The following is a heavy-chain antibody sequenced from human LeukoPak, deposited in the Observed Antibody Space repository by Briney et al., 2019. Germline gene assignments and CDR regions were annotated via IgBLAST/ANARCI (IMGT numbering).Heavy chain of an antibody. CDR1: GYTFTSYA. CDR3: ARGRGIVVVPAARPLFDP. CDR2: INAGNGNT. V-gene: IGHV1-3*01. D-gene: IGHD2-2*01. Sequence: PLASVKVSCKASGYTFTSYAMHWVRQAPGQRLEWMGWINAGNGNTKYSQKFQGRVTITRDTSASTAYMELSSLRSEDTAVYYCARGRGIVVVPAARPLFDPWGQGTLVTVSS. J-gene: IGHJ5*02.